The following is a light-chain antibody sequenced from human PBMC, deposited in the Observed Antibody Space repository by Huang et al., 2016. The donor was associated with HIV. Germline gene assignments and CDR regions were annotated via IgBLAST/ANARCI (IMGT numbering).Light chain of an antibody. V-gene: IGKV3-15*01. J-gene: IGKJ4*01. CDR2: GTS. Sequence: EIVMTQSPATLSVSPGERATLSCRASQSVNSNLAWYQQTPGQAPRLLIYGTSTRATGIPARFSGSGSGTEFTLTISSLQSEDFAVYSCQQYNNWPLTFGGGTKVEIK. CDR3: QQYNNWPLT. CDR1: QSVNSN.